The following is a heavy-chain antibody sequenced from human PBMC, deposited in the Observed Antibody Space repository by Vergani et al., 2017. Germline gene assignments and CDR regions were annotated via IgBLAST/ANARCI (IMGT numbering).Heavy chain of an antibody. CDR3: ARGVVVGVSWDFGWFDP. Sequence: QLQLQESGPGLVKPSETLSLTCTVSGGSISSSSYYWGWIRQPPGKGLEWIGSIYHSGSTNYNPSLKSRVTISVDKSKNQFSLKLSSVTAADTAVYYCARGVVVGVSWDFGWFDPWGQGTLVTVSS. CDR2: IYHSGST. CDR1: GGSISSSSYY. V-gene: IGHV4-39*07. D-gene: IGHD2-15*01. J-gene: IGHJ5*02.